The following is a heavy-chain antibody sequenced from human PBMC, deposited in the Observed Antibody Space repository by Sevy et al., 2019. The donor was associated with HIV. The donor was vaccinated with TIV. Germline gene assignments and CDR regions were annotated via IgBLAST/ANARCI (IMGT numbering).Heavy chain of an antibody. CDR2: ISYDVINK. CDR3: ARLPPTRAFDI. D-gene: IGHD1-1*01. CDR1: GFTFSNYA. Sequence: GGSLRLSCAASGFTFSNYAMHWVRQTPGKGLEWLAVISYDVINKYYADSVKGRFTISRDNSKNTLYLQMNSLTTEDTAVYYCARLPPTRAFDIWCQGTLVTVSS. J-gene: IGHJ3*02. V-gene: IGHV3-30*04.